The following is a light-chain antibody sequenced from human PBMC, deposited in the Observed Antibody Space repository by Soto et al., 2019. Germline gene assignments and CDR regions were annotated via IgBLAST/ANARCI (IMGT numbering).Light chain of an antibody. Sequence: EIVLTHSPATLSLSPVESATLSCMASPSVSSYLVWYQQKPGQTPRLLIYDASNRATGIPASFSGSGSGTDFTLTISSLAPEDCAVYYCQQRANWPPLTFGGGTKVELK. J-gene: IGKJ4*01. CDR3: QQRANWPPLT. CDR2: DAS. CDR1: PSVSSY. V-gene: IGKV3-11*01.